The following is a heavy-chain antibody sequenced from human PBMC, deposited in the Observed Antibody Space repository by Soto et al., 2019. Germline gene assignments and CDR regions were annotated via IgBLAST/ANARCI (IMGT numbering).Heavy chain of an antibody. V-gene: IGHV1-69*06. J-gene: IGHJ4*02. D-gene: IGHD3-9*01. Sequence: SVKVSCKASGGTFSSYAISWVRQAPGQGLEWMGGIIPIFGTANYAQKFQGRATITADKSTSTAYMELSSLRSEDTAVYYCARGGRLRYFDWLFHYWGQGTLVTVSS. CDR3: ARGGRLRYFDWLFHY. CDR2: IIPIFGTA. CDR1: GGTFSSYA.